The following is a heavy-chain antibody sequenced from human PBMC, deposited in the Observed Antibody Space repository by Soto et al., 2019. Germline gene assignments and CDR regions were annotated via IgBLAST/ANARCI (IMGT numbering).Heavy chain of an antibody. Sequence: PGGSLRLSCAASGFTYSTYTMHWVRQAPGKGLEWVAVISYDGNNKFYADSVKGRFTISRDNSKNTLYLQMNSLRVEDTALYYCAKADYSYSWAPGDYWGQGTLVTVSS. D-gene: IGHD6-13*01. V-gene: IGHV3-30-3*01. CDR2: ISYDGNNK. CDR1: GFTYSTYT. CDR3: AKADYSYSWAPGDY. J-gene: IGHJ4*02.